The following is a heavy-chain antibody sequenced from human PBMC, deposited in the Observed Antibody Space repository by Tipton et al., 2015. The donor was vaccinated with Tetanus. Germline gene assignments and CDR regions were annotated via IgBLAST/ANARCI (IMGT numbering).Heavy chain of an antibody. CDR1: GGSISRSVHY. J-gene: IGHJ5*02. D-gene: IGHD2-21*01. CDR3: ARHVVQGAPRWFDP. Sequence: TLSLTCNVSGGSISRSVHYWGWIRQSPGKGLEWIGSIWYDGSAYYNPSLKSRVTISVDTSKNQFSLKVRSVTAADTAVYACARHVVQGAPRWFDPWGQGTQVTVSS. CDR2: IWYDGSA. V-gene: IGHV4-39*01.